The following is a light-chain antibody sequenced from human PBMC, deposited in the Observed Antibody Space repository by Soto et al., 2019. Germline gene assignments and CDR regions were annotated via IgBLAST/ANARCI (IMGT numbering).Light chain of an antibody. CDR1: SSNIGAGYD. Sequence: QSVLTQPPSVSGAPGQRVTISCTGGSSNIGAGYDVHWYQQLPGTAPKVLIYGKTNRPSGVPDRFSGSKSGTSASLAITGLQAEDEADYYCQSYDSSLSVVVFGGGTKLTVL. CDR3: QSYDSSLSVVV. J-gene: IGLJ2*01. V-gene: IGLV1-40*01. CDR2: GKT.